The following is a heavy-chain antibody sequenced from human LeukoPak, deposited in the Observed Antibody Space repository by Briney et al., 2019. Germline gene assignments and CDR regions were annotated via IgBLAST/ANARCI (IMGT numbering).Heavy chain of an antibody. J-gene: IGHJ6*02. CDR3: ARDPSALYDFWSGYYGYYGMDV. CDR1: GYTFTSYG. D-gene: IGHD3-3*01. Sequence: GASVKVSCKASGYTFTSYGIRWVRQAPGQGLEWMGWISAYNGNTNYAQKLQGRVTMTTDASTSTAYMELRSLRSDDTAVYYCARDPSALYDFWSGYYGYYGMDVWGQGTTVTVSS. CDR2: ISAYNGNT. V-gene: IGHV1-18*01.